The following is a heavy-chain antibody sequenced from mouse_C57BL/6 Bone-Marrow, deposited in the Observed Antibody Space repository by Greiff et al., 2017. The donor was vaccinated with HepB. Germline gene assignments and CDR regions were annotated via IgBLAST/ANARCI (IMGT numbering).Heavy chain of an antibody. CDR3: ADITTGE. CDR2: IDPEDGET. CDR1: GFNIKDYY. Sequence: EVQLQQSGAELVQPGASVKLSCTASGFNIKDYYMPWVKQRPEPGLEWIGRIDPEDGETKYAPKFQGKATLPADTSSTTAYLQLSSLTSEDTAVYYCADITTGEWGQGTTLTVSS. J-gene: IGHJ2*01. D-gene: IGHD1-1*01. V-gene: IGHV14-2*01.